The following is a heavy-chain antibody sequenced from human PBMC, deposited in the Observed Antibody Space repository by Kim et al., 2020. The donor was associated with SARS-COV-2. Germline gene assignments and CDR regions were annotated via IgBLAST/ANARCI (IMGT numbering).Heavy chain of an antibody. V-gene: IGHV1-18*01. Sequence: LQGRVTMTTDTSTSTAYMELRSLRSDDTAVYYCARNNELWFGELLNLDYWGQGTLVTVSS. D-gene: IGHD3-10*01. CDR3: ARNNELWFGELLNLDY. J-gene: IGHJ4*02.